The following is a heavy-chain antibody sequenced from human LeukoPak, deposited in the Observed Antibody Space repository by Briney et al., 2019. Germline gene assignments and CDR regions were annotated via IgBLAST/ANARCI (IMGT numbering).Heavy chain of an antibody. J-gene: IGHJ4*02. V-gene: IGHV1-2*02. CDR2: INPNSGGT. CDR3: ARPDYYDSSGLPGDY. D-gene: IGHD3-22*01. Sequence: GASVKVSCKASGYSFTDYFMHWVRQAPGQGLEWVGWINPNSGGTNSAQKFQGRVTMTSDTSISTAYMELSRLRSDDTAMYYCARPDYYDSSGLPGDYWGQGTLVTVSS. CDR1: GYSFTDYF.